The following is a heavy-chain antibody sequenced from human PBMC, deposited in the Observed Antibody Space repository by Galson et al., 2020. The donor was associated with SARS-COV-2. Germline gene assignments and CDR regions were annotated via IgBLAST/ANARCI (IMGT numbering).Heavy chain of an antibody. CDR2: LFESGST. CDR1: GDPLRSWS. J-gene: IGHJ3*02. D-gene: IGHD3-22*01. V-gene: IGHV4-59*01. Sequence: APETLPPTCTVSGDPLRSWSWTWTRQAPGKGLQWIGDLFESGSTNSNPSLWGRVTIPADTSKSNFSLKLSSVTAVDTAVYYCARVTYYYNSSGQGSYALDIWGQGTKVRVSS. CDR3: ARVTYYYNSSGQGSYALDI.